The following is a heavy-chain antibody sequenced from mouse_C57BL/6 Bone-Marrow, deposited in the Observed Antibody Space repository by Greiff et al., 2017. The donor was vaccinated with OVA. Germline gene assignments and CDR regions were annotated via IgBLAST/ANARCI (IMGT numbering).Heavy chain of an antibody. CDR2: ISYDGSN. J-gene: IGHJ2*01. D-gene: IGHD3-1*01. CDR1: GYSITSGYY. V-gene: IGHV3-6*01. Sequence: EVKLEESGPGLVKPSQSLSLTCSVTGYSITSGYYWNWIRQFPGNKLEWMGYISYDGSNNYNPSLKNRISITRDTSKNQFFLKLNSVTTEDTATYYCARDGPQGPYFDYWGQGTTLTVSS. CDR3: ARDGPQGPYFDY.